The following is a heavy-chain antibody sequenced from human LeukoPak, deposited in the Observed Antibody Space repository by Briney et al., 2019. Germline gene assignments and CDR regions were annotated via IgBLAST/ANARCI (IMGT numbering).Heavy chain of an antibody. Sequence: SETLSLTCTVSGGSISSGDYYWSWIRQPRGKGLEWIGYIYYSGSTYYNPSLKSRVTISVDTSKNQFSLKLSSVTAADTAVYYCARGGGYCSSTSCYPNAFDIWGQGTMVTVSS. V-gene: IGHV4-30-4*08. CDR3: ARGGGYCSSTSCYPNAFDI. J-gene: IGHJ3*02. CDR1: GGSISSGDYY. D-gene: IGHD2-2*01. CDR2: IYYSGST.